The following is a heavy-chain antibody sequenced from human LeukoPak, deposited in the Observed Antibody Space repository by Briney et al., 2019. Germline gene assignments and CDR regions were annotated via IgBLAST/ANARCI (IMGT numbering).Heavy chain of an antibody. V-gene: IGHV3-7*01. J-gene: IGHJ4*02. CDR1: GFTFSYYW. CDR3: ARVGIAVAGTDY. CDR2: IKQDGSEK. Sequence: GGSLRLSCAASGFTFSYYWMTWVRQAPGKGLEWVANIKQDGSEKYYVDSVKGRFTISRDNAKNSLYLQMNSLRAEDTAVYYCARVGIAVAGTDYWGQGTLVTVSS. D-gene: IGHD6-19*01.